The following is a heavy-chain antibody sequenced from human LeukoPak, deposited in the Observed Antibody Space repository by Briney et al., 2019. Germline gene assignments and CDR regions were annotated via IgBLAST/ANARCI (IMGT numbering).Heavy chain of an antibody. CDR2: INPNSGGT. V-gene: IGHV1-2*02. Sequence: ASVKVSCKASGYTFTGYYIHWVRQAPGQGLEWMGWINPNSGGTNYAQKFQGRVTMTRDTSISTTYMELSRLRSDDTAVYYCARDWAPIETATDPNWFDPWGQGTLVTVSS. D-gene: IGHD5-24*01. CDR3: ARDWAPIETATDPNWFDP. CDR1: GYTFTGYY. J-gene: IGHJ5*02.